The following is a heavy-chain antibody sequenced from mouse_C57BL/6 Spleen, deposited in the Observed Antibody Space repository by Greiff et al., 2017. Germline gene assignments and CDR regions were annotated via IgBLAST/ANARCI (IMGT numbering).Heavy chain of an antibody. CDR2: IDPNSGGT. Sequence: QVQLQQPGAELVKPGASVKLSCKASGYTFTSYWMHWVKQRPGRGLEWIGRIDPNSGGTKYNEKFKSKATLTVDKPSSTAYMQLSSLTSEDSAVYYCARLNDYDAEFAYWGQGTLVTVSA. D-gene: IGHD2-4*01. V-gene: IGHV1-72*01. CDR3: ARLNDYDAEFAY. CDR1: GYTFTSYW. J-gene: IGHJ3*01.